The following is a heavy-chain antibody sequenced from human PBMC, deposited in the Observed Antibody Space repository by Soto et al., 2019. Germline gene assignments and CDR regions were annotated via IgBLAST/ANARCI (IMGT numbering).Heavy chain of an antibody. J-gene: IGHJ4*02. CDR3: ARVPSIGPYDSSGYYYGGVDY. V-gene: IGHV4-31*03. CDR2: IYYSGST. CDR1: GGSISSGGYY. D-gene: IGHD3-22*01. Sequence: SETLSLTCTVSGGSISSGGYYWSWIRQHPGKGLEWIGYIYYSGSTYYNPSLKSRVTISVDTSKNQFSLKLSSVTAADTAVYYCARVPSIGPYDSSGYYYGGVDYWGQGTLVTVSS.